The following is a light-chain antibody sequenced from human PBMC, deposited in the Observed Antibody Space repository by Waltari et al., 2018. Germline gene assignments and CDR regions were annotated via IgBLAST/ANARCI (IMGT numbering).Light chain of an antibody. J-gene: IGKJ4*01. CDR1: QTITGSL. Sequence: EIVLTQSPGTLSVSPGERVNVPCRASQTITGSLLTWYHQKPGQAPRLLIYGAANRAPGIPDMFSGSWSGTDFTLTISRLEPEDSAVYYCQQYDVSVVTFGGGTKVEIK. CDR2: GAA. V-gene: IGKV3-20*01. CDR3: QQYDVSVVT.